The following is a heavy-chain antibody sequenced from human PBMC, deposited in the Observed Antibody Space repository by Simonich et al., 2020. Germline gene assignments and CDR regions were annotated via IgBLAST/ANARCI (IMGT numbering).Heavy chain of an antibody. CDR1: GGSFSGYY. D-gene: IGHD6-13*01. CDR3: ARGLRVAAAGTAFQH. V-gene: IGHV4-34*01. Sequence: QVQLQQWGAGLLKPSETLSLTCAVYGGSFSGYYWSWIRQPPGKGLEWIGEINHRGSTNYNPSLKSRFTISVDTSKNQFSLKLSSVTAADTAVYYCARGLRVAAAGTAFQHWGQGTLVTVSS. CDR2: INHRGST. J-gene: IGHJ1*01.